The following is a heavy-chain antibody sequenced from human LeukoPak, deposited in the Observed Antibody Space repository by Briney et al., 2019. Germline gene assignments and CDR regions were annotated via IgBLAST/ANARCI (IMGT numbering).Heavy chain of an antibody. CDR1: RFTVSSNY. CDR3: ARAYSSSSLVYFQH. Sequence: GGSLRLSCAASRFTVSSNYMSWVRQAPGKGLEWVSVIYSGGSTYYADSVKGRFTISRDNSKNTLYLQMNSLRAEDTAVYYCARAYSSSSLVYFQHWGQGTLVTVSS. CDR2: IYSGGST. J-gene: IGHJ1*01. V-gene: IGHV3-53*01. D-gene: IGHD6-6*01.